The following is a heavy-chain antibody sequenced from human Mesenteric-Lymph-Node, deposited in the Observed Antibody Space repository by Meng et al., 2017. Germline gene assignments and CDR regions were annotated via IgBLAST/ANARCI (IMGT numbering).Heavy chain of an antibody. CDR2: IYHSVST. CDR1: GYSISSGYY. D-gene: IGHD1-1*01. J-gene: IGHJ4*02. V-gene: IGHV4-38-2*02. CDR3: ARDKEDGTGTDY. Sequence: SETLSLTCTVSGYSISSGYYWGWIRQPPGKGLEWIGSIYHSVSTYYNPSLKSRVTISVDTSKNQFSLKLSSVTAADTAVYYCARDKEDGTGTDYWGQGTLVTVSS.